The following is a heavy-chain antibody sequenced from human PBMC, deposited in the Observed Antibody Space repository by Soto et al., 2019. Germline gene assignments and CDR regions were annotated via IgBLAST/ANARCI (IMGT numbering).Heavy chain of an antibody. J-gene: IGHJ4*02. CDR2: IYYSGST. CDR1: GGSISSGGYY. V-gene: IGHV4-31*03. D-gene: IGHD2-2*01. Sequence: SETLSLTCTVSGGSISSGGYYWSWIRQHPGKGLEWIGYIYYSGSTYYNPSLKSRVTISVDTSKNQFSLKLSSVTAADTAVYYCARDPNLGYCSSTSCFEFDHWGQGTLVTVSS. CDR3: ARDPNLGYCSSTSCFEFDH.